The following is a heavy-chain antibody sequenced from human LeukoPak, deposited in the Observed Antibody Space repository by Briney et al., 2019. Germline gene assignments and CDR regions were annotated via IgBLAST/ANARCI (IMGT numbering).Heavy chain of an antibody. J-gene: IGHJ5*02. CDR1: GFTFSDYY. CDR2: ISSSGSTI. D-gene: IGHD2-2*01. Sequence: GGSLRLSCAASGFTFSDYYMSWIRQAPGKGLEWVSYISSSGSTIYYADSVKGRFTISRDNAKNSLYLQMNSLRAEDTAVYYCARDSIRGSNTLSFVDPWGQGTLVTVSS. V-gene: IGHV3-11*04. CDR3: ARDSIRGSNTLSFVDP.